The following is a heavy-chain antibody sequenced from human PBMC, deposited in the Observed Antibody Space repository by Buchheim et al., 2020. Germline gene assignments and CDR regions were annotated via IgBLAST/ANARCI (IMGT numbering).Heavy chain of an antibody. CDR2: INPSSGST. D-gene: IGHD2-15*01. J-gene: IGHJ4*02. CDR3: ARALGYCSGGSCSPYYFDF. Sequence: QVQLVQSGAEVKKPGASVKVSCKASGYTFTNYYMHWVRQAPGQGLEWMGIINPSSGSTTSAQKFQVRVTMTRDTSTSTAYMELTSLRSEDTAVYYCARALGYCSGGSCSPYYFDFWGQGTL. V-gene: IGHV1-46*03. CDR1: GYTFTNYY.